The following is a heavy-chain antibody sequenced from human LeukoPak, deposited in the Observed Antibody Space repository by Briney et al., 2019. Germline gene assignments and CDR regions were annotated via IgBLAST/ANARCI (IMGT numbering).Heavy chain of an antibody. D-gene: IGHD5-12*01. CDR1: GYSFTGYY. CDR3: ARAYVDIVATIEAFDI. CDR2: INPNSGGT. J-gene: IGHJ3*02. V-gene: IGHV1-2*02. Sequence: ASVKVSCNASGYSFTGYYMHWVRQAPGQGLEWMGWINPNSGGTNYAQKFQGRVTMTRDTSISTAFMELSRLKSDDTAVYYCARAYVDIVATIEAFDIWGQGTMVTVSS.